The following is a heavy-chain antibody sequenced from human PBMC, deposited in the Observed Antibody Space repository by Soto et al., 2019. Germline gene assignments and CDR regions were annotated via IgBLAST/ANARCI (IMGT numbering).Heavy chain of an antibody. D-gene: IGHD6-13*01. J-gene: IGHJ5*02. CDR3: ARGQYSSSWLGANWFDP. CDR2: ISGSGST. CDR1: GGSVSSGYNY. Sequence: PSETLSLTCTVSGGSVSSGYNYWSWIRQSPGKGLEWIGYISGSGSTGYNPSLKNRLTMSVDRSKNQFTLRLSSVTAADTAVYYCARGQYSSSWLGANWFDPWGQGTLVTVSS. V-gene: IGHV4-30-4*01.